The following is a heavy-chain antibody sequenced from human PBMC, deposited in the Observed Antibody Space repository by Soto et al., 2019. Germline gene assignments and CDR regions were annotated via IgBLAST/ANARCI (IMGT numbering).Heavy chain of an antibody. V-gene: IGHV1-46*01. CDR3: ARSLTTIAVAGGGVDY. J-gene: IGHJ4*02. Sequence: ASVKVSCKASGYTFTSYYMHWVRQAPGQGLGWMGIINPSGGSTSYAQKFQGRVTMTRDTSTSTVYMELSSLRSEDTAVYYCARSLTTIAVAGGGVDYWGQGTLVTVSS. CDR1: GYTFTSYY. D-gene: IGHD6-19*01. CDR2: INPSGGST.